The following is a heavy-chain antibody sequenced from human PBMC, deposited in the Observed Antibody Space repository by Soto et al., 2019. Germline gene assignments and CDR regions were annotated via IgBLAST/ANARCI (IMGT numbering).Heavy chain of an antibody. CDR2: ISYDGSNK. J-gene: IGHJ6*02. CDR1: GFTFSSYG. D-gene: IGHD6-6*01. CDR3: AKDRGSSSGYYYYGMDV. Sequence: QVQLVESGGGVVQTGRSLRLSCAASGFTFSSYGMHWVRQAPGKGLEWVAVISYDGSNKYYADSVKGRFTISRDNSKNTLYLQMNSLRAEDTAVYYCAKDRGSSSGYYYYGMDVWGQGTTVTVSS. V-gene: IGHV3-30*18.